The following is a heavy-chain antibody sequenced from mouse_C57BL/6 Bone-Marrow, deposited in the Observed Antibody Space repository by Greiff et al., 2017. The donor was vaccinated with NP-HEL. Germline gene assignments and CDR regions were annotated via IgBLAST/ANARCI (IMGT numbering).Heavy chain of an antibody. J-gene: IGHJ1*03. V-gene: IGHV1-54*01. CDR2: INPGRGGT. Sequence: QVQLQQSGAELVRPGTSVKVSCKASGYAFTNYLIEWVKQRPGQGLEWIGVINPGRGGTNYNEKFKGKATLTADKSSSTAYMQLSSLTSEDSAVYFCARSDYYGSSFYWYFDVWGTGTTVTVSS. CDR1: GYAFTNYL. D-gene: IGHD1-1*01. CDR3: ARSDYYGSSFYWYFDV.